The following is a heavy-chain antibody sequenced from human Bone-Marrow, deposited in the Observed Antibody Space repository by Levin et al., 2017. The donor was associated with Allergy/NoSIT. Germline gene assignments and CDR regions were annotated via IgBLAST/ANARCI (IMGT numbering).Heavy chain of an antibody. J-gene: IGHJ4*02. CDR2: ISSRSSYT. Sequence: GGSLRLSCAASGSDFSDHYMSWIRQAPGKGLEWVSYISSRSSYTSYTDSVKGRFTISRDNAKNSLYLQMNSLRAEDTAVYYCARGGLYYYGSGSYNDWGQGTLVTVSS. D-gene: IGHD3-10*01. V-gene: IGHV3-11*05. CDR1: GSDFSDHY. CDR3: ARGGLYYYGSGSYND.